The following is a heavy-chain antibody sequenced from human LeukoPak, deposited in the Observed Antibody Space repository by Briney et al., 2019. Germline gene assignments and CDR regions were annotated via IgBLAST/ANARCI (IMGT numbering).Heavy chain of an antibody. V-gene: IGHV4-39*01. Sequence: SETLSLTCTVSGVSISSSSYYRGWNRQPPGKGLEWIGTIYYSGSTYYNPSLKSRLTMSVDTSKNQFSLKLSSVTVADTAIYYCARQTYYYDSSGHPYWYFDLWGRGTLVTVSS. CDR3: ARQTYYYDSSGHPYWYFDL. CDR2: IYYSGST. CDR1: GVSISSSSYY. D-gene: IGHD3-22*01. J-gene: IGHJ2*01.